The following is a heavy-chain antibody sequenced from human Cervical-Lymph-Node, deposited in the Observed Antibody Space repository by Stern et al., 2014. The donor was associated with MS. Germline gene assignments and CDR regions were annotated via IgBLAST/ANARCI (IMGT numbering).Heavy chain of an antibody. Sequence: VQLLESGPEVKRPGESLKISCQASGYTFTSYWIGWVRQMPGKGLEWIAIIFPGGSDIRYSPSFQGQVTISADKSSSTAYLQWNNRKASDTAIYYCARQRYFDYWGQGTLVTVSS. V-gene: IGHV5-51*01. CDR1: GYTFTSYW. CDR2: IFPGGSDI. J-gene: IGHJ4*02. CDR3: ARQRYFDY.